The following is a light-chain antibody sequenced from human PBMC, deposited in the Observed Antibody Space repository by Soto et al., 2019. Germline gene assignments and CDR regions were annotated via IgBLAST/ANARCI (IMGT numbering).Light chain of an antibody. CDR1: SSDVGGYNS. Sequence: QSALTQPPSASGSPGQSVTISCTGTSSDVGGYNSVSWYQQHPGKAPKHMIYEVSKRPSGVPDRSSGSKSGNTASLTVSGLQAEDEADYDCSSYAGNNNLNVVFGGGTKLTVL. V-gene: IGLV2-8*01. J-gene: IGLJ2*01. CDR2: EVS. CDR3: SSYAGNNNLNVV.